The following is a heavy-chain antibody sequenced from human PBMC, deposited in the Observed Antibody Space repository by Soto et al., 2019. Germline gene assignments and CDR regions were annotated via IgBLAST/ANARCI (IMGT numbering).Heavy chain of an antibody. J-gene: IGHJ4*02. V-gene: IGHV3-23*01. Sequence: GGALGRSQAGPVFTLCSSRIARGRPAPGKGLEWVSGISGSGGSTYYADSVKGRFTISRDNSKTTLFLQMNSLRAEDTAVYYCAKVSRADFWSAYYDYWGQGTLVTVSS. CDR1: VFTLCSSR. CDR3: AKVSRADFWSAYYDY. D-gene: IGHD3-3*01. CDR2: ISGSGGST.